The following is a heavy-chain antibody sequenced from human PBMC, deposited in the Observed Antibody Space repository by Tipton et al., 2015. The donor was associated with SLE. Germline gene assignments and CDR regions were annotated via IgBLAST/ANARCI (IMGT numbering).Heavy chain of an antibody. J-gene: IGHJ6*03. Sequence: TLSLTCSLSGDSITSRNYYWGWFRQSPGKGLEWIASIYYTGSTFYNPSLRSRVTISLNKSKNQFSLRLTSVTAADTAVYFCARDYFDSAGYTFIDVWGKGTTVSVSS. CDR3: ARDYFDSAGYTFIDV. CDR1: GDSITSRNYY. CDR2: IYYTGST. D-gene: IGHD3-22*01. V-gene: IGHV4-39*07.